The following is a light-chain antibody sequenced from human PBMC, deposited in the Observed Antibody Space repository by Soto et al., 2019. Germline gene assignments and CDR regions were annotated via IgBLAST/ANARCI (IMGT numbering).Light chain of an antibody. CDR2: AAS. Sequence: DIQMTQSPSSLSASVGDGVTITCRASQSIANYVNWYQQKAGHAPSLLIYAASSLHSGVPSRFSGSGSGTEFTLTINSLQPGDFATYYCQQSQTTPWTFGQGTKVEIK. J-gene: IGKJ1*01. CDR1: QSIANY. V-gene: IGKV1-39*01. CDR3: QQSQTTPWT.